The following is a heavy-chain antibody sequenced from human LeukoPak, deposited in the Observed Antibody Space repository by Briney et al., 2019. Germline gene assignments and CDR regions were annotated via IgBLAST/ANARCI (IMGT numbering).Heavy chain of an antibody. Sequence: SETLSLTCTVSGGSISSGDYYWSWIRQPPGKGLEWIGYIYYSGSTYYNPSLKSRVTISVDTSKNHFSLKLSSVTAADTAVYYCASGKYCSGGSCYSRAYDFDYWGQGTLVTVSS. V-gene: IGHV4-30-4*01. J-gene: IGHJ4*02. CDR3: ASGKYCSGGSCYSRAYDFDY. CDR2: IYYSGST. D-gene: IGHD2-15*01. CDR1: GGSISSGDYY.